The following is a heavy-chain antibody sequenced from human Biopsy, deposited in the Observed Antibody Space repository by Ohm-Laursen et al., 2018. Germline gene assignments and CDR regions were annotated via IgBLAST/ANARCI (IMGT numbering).Heavy chain of an antibody. Sequence: SVKVSCKASGYTFTGYYMHWVRQAPGQGLEWMGWINPNSGGTNYAQKFQGRVTMIRDTSATTGYMELSSLRSEDTAVYYCARDSEYGDYRNYYYGMDVWGQGTTVTVAS. J-gene: IGHJ6*02. CDR1: GYTFTGYY. D-gene: IGHD4-17*01. CDR2: INPNSGGT. CDR3: ARDSEYGDYRNYYYGMDV. V-gene: IGHV1-2*02.